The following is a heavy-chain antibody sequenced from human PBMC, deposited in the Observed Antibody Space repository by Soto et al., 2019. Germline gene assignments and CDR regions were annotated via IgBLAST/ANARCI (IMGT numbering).Heavy chain of an antibody. D-gene: IGHD6-19*01. V-gene: IGHV3-23*01. CDR1: GFTFSSYG. CDR2: ISGSGGST. Sequence: GGSLRLSCAASGFTFSSYGMSWVRQAPGKGLEWVSGISGSGGSTYYADSVKGRFTISRDNSKNTLYLQMNSLRAEDTAVYYCAKDSFGRGWPKNYFDYWGQGTLDTVSS. CDR3: AKDSFGRGWPKNYFDY. J-gene: IGHJ4*02.